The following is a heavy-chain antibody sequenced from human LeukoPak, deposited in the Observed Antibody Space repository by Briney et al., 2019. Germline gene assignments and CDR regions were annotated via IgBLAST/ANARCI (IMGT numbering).Heavy chain of an antibody. Sequence: PGGSLRLSCAASGFTFSSYAVSWVRQAPGKGLEWVSGVSGSGGSTYYADSVKGRFTISRDNSKNTLYLQMNSLRAEDTAVYYCARTKNSGRYYYFDYWGPGTLVTVSS. D-gene: IGHD3-22*01. CDR1: GFTFSSYA. CDR3: ARTKNSGRYYYFDY. CDR2: VSGSGGST. J-gene: IGHJ4*02. V-gene: IGHV3-23*01.